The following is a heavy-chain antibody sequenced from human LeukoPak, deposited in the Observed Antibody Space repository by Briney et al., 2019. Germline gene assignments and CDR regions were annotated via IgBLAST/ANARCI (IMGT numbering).Heavy chain of an antibody. CDR3: ARLRRNSDTSGYYYYYDY. CDR1: GFTFSSYS. D-gene: IGHD3-22*01. Sequence: GGSLRLSRAASGFTFSSYSFNWVRQAPGKGLEWVSSVRGRFTISRDNADNSLYLQMNGLRAEDTGVYYCARLRRNSDTSGYYYYYDYWGQGTLVTVSS. CDR2: V. J-gene: IGHJ4*02. V-gene: IGHV3-21*01.